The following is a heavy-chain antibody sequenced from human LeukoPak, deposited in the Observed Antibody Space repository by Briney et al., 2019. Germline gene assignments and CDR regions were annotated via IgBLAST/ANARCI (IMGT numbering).Heavy chain of an antibody. J-gene: IGHJ3*02. D-gene: IGHD1-26*01. CDR1: GGSISSYY. V-gene: IGHV4-59*12. CDR2: IYYGGST. CDR3: AREIVGATYDAFDI. Sequence: PSETLSLTCTVSGGSISSYYWSWIRQPPGKGLEWIGYIYYGGSTNYNPSLKSRVTISVDTSKNQFSLKLSSVTAADTAVYYCAREIVGATYDAFDIWGQGTMVTVSS.